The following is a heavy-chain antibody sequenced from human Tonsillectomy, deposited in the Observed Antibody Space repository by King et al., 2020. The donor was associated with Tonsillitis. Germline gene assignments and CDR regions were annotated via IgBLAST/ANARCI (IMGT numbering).Heavy chain of an antibody. CDR1: GGSISSGSYY. V-gene: IGHV4-61*02. D-gene: IGHD3-3*01. CDR2: IYTSGST. Sequence: QLQESGPGLVKPSQTLSLTCTVSGGSISSGSYYWSWIRQPAGKGLEWIGRIYTSGSTNYNPSLKSRVTMSVDTSKNQFTLKLSSVTAADTAVYYGAREPARITIFGVVSRTDAFDIWGQGTMVTVSS. J-gene: IGHJ3*02. CDR3: AREPARITIFGVVSRTDAFDI.